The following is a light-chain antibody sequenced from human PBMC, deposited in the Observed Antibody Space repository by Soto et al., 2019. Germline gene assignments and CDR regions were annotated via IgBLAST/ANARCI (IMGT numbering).Light chain of an antibody. CDR1: SSDVGGYNY. CDR3: TSYAGGNNV. J-gene: IGLJ1*01. CDR2: EVN. V-gene: IGLV2-8*01. Sequence: QSALTQPPSASGSPGQSVTISCTGTSSDVGGYNYVSWYQQHPGKVPKLMVYEVNKRPSGVPDRFSGSKSGNTASLTVSGLQAEDEVDYYCTSYAGGNNVFGTGTKLTVL.